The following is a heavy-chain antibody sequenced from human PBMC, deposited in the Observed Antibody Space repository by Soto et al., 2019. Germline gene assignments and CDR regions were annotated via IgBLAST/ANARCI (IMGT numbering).Heavy chain of an antibody. V-gene: IGHV3-11*01. J-gene: IGHJ6*02. CDR1: GFTFSDYY. Sequence: GGSLRLSCAASGFTFSDYYMSWIRQAPGKGLEWVSYISSSGSTIYYADSVKGRFTISRDNAKNSLYLQMNSLRAEDTAVYYCARDRTPRYSGYDTPDIYDYGMDVWGQGTTVTVSS. CDR2: ISSSGSTI. CDR3: ARDRTPRYSGYDTPDIYDYGMDV. D-gene: IGHD5-12*01.